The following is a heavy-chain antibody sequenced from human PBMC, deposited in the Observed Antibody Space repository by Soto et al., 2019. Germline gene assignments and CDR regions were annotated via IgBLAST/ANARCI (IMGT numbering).Heavy chain of an antibody. V-gene: IGHV4-4*02. Sequence: QVQLQESGPGLVKPSGTLSLTCAVSGGSISSSKWWIWVRQPPGKGLEWIGELYHSGSTNYNPSLKSRVTISVDKSKHQCSLKLSSVTAADTAVYYCARSVAARDYYYYGMDVWGQGTTVTVSS. J-gene: IGHJ6*02. D-gene: IGHD6-6*01. CDR2: LYHSGST. CDR3: ARSVAARDYYYYGMDV. CDR1: GGSISSSKW.